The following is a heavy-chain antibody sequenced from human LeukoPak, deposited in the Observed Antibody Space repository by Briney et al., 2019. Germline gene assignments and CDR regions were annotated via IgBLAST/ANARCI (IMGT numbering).Heavy chain of an antibody. V-gene: IGHV4-59*08. CDR2: IHYSGST. CDR1: GGSISSYY. CDR3: ARMGGYSGYATH. Sequence: SETLSLTCTVSGGSISSYYWSWIRQPPGKGLDWIGYIHYSGSTNYNPSLKSRVTISLYTSNNQFSLKLSSGTAADTAVYYCARMGGYSGYATHWGQGTLVTVSS. J-gene: IGHJ4*02. D-gene: IGHD5-12*01.